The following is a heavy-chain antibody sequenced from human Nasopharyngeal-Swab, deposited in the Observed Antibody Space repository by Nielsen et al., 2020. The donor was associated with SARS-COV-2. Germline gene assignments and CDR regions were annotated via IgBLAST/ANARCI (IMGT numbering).Heavy chain of an antibody. CDR3: ARDGRITIFGVVTADYYGMDV. CDR2: INWNGGST. V-gene: IGHV3-20*04. Sequence: GGSLRLSCAASGFTFDDYGMSWVRQAPGKGLEWVSGINWNGGSTGYADSVKGRFTISRDNAKNSLYLQMNSLRAEDTALYYCARDGRITIFGVVTADYYGMDVWSQGTTVTVSS. D-gene: IGHD3-3*01. J-gene: IGHJ6*02. CDR1: GFTFDDYG.